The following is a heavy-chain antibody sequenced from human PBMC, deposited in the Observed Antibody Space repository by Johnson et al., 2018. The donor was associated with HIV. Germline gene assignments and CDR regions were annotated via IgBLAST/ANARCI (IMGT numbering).Heavy chain of an antibody. D-gene: IGHD3-16*01. CDR3: AREGGIRGPSPVDAFDI. Sequence: QVQLVESGGGVVQPGRSLRLSCVASGYSIRNSAMHWVRQAPGKGLEWVAVISYDGSNKYYADSVKGRFTISRDNSKNTLYLQMNSLRAEDTAVYYFAREGGIRGPSPVDAFDIWGQGTMVTVSS. V-gene: IGHV3-30*14. J-gene: IGHJ3*02. CDR1: GYSIRNSA. CDR2: ISYDGSNK.